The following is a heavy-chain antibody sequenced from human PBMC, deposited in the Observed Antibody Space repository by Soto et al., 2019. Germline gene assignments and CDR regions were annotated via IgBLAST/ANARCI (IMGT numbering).Heavy chain of an antibody. CDR3: VKDPSRGGWYGFFLH. CDR1: GFIFSDYA. CDR2: ISNNGGST. J-gene: IGHJ1*01. V-gene: IGHV3-64D*06. D-gene: IGHD6-19*01. Sequence: GGSLRLSCSASGFIFSDYAMHWVRLTPGEGLEFVSAISNNGGSTNDAPSVWGRFTISRDNSKNTVYLEMSSLRVEDTAIYYCVKDPSRGGWYGFFLHWGQGTVVTVSS.